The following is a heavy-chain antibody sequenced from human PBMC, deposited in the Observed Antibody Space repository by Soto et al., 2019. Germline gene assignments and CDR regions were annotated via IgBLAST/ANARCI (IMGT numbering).Heavy chain of an antibody. Sequence: ASVKVSFKASGYTFTSYYMHWVRQAPGQGLEWMGIINPSGGSTSYAQKFQGRVTMTRDTSTSTVYMELSSLRSEDTAVYYCARDTTYYDFWRGYLAPVHYYGLDVWGQGTTVTVSS. CDR2: INPSGGST. D-gene: IGHD3-3*01. CDR3: ARDTTYYDFWRGYLAPVHYYGLDV. CDR1: GYTFTSYY. J-gene: IGHJ6*02. V-gene: IGHV1-46*01.